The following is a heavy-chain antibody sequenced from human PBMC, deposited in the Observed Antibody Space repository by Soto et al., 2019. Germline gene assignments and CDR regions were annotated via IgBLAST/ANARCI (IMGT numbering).Heavy chain of an antibody. CDR1: GFTFSDYY. CDR2: ISSSSSYT. J-gene: IGHJ6*02. V-gene: IGHV3-11*06. Sequence: QVQLVESGGGLVKPGGSLRLSCAASGFTFSDYYMSWIRQAPGKGLEWVSYISSSSSYTNYADSVKGRFTISRDNAKNSLYLQMHSLRAEDTAVSYCARDHRSEYYYYYYGMDVCGQGTTVTVAS. CDR3: ARDHRSEYYYYYYGMDV.